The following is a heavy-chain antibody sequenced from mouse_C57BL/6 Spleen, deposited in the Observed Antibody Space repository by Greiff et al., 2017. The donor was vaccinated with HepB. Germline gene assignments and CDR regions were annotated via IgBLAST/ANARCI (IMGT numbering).Heavy chain of an antibody. V-gene: IGHV1-72*01. D-gene: IGHD1-1*01. CDR3: ARSGYYGNSDY. CDR1: GYTFTSYW. J-gene: IGHJ2*01. CDR2: IDPNSGGT. Sequence: QVQLKQPGAELVKPGASVKLSCKASGYTFTSYWMHWVKQRPGRGLEWIGRIDPNSGGTKYNEKFKSKATLTVDKPSSTAYMQLSSLTSEDSAVYYCARSGYYGNSDYWGQGTTLTVSS.